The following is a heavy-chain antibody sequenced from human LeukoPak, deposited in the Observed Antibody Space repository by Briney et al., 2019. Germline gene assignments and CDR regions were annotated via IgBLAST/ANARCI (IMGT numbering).Heavy chain of an antibody. Sequence: GASVKVSCKASGYTSTSYGISWVRQAPGQGLEWMGWISAYNGNTNYAQKLQGRVTMTTDTSTSTAYMELRSLRSDDTAVYYCARDRPSIAVAGTVDYWGQGTLVTVSS. J-gene: IGHJ4*02. D-gene: IGHD6-19*01. CDR3: ARDRPSIAVAGTVDY. CDR1: GYTSTSYG. CDR2: ISAYNGNT. V-gene: IGHV1-18*01.